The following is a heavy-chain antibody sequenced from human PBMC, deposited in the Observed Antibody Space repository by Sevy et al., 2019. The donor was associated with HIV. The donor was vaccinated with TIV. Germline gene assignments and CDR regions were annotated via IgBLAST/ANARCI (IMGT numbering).Heavy chain of an antibody. CDR2: IYYSGST. D-gene: IGHD6-25*01. V-gene: IGHV4-59*01. Sequence: SETLSLTCTVSGGSISSYYWSWIRQPPGKGLEWIGYIYYSGSTNYNPSLKSRVTISVDTSKNQFSLKLSSVTAADTAVYYCARGGSGNPSYYYYMDVWGKGTTVTVSS. CDR1: GGSISSYY. J-gene: IGHJ6*03. CDR3: ARGGSGNPSYYYYMDV.